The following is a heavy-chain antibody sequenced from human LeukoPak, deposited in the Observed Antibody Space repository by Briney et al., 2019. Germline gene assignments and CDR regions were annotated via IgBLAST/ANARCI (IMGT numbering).Heavy chain of an antibody. J-gene: IGHJ5*02. CDR1: GFTFDDYG. CDR2: ISWNGGST. Sequence: GGSLRLSCAASGFTFDDYGMSWVRQAPGKGLEWVSGISWNGGSTGYADSVKGRFTISRDSAKNSLYLQMNSLRAEDTAVYYCAKHPIFTMVRGVDNWFDPWGQGTLVTVSS. V-gene: IGHV3-20*04. D-gene: IGHD3-10*01. CDR3: AKHPIFTMVRGVDNWFDP.